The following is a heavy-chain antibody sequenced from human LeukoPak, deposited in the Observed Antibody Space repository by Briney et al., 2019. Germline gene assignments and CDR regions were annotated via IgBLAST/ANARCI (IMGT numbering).Heavy chain of an antibody. CDR2: ITPIFGTA. CDR3: ARGPWRVQLWFSGYYGMDV. V-gene: IGHV1-69*13. J-gene: IGHJ6*02. Sequence: SVKVSCKASGGTFSRFTISWVRQAPGQGFEWMGGITPIFGTANFAQKFQGRVSITADESTSTAFMELSSLRSEDTAVYYCARGPWRVQLWFSGYYGMDVWGQGTTVTVSS. CDR1: GGTFSRFT. D-gene: IGHD5-18*01.